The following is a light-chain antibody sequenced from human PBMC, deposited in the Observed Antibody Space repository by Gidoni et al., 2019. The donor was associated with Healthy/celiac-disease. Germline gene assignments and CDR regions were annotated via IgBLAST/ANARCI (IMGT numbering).Light chain of an antibody. CDR2: GNS. J-gene: IGLJ1*01. CDR1: SSNIGAGYD. Sequence: QSVLTHPPSVSGAPAQRVTISCPGSSSNIGAGYDVHWYQQLPGTAPKLLIYGNSNRPSGVPDRFSGSKSGTSASLAITGLQAEDEADYYCQSYDSSLSGSKVFGTGTKVTVL. CDR3: QSYDSSLSGSKV. V-gene: IGLV1-40*01.